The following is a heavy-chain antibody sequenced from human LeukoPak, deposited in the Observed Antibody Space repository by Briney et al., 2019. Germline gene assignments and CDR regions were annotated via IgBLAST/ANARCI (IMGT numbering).Heavy chain of an antibody. CDR3: AKDVGGTNFHYMDV. CDR2: ISYDGSNK. D-gene: IGHD1-26*01. J-gene: IGHJ6*03. V-gene: IGHV3-30-3*01. Sequence: GRSLRLSCAASGFTFSSYAMHWVRQAPGKGLEWVAVISYDGSNKYYADSVKGRFTISRDNSKNTVDVQMNSLRAEDTAVYYCAKDVGGTNFHYMDVWGKGTTVIVSS. CDR1: GFTFSSYA.